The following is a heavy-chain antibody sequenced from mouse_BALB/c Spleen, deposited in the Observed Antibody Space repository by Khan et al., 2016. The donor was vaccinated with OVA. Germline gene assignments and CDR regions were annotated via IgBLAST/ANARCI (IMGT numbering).Heavy chain of an antibody. J-gene: IGHJ3*01. D-gene: IGHD1-3*01. CDR2: INSNGYYT. Sequence: EVMLVESGGDLVRPGGSLKLSCAASGFTFSAYGMSWVRQSPDKRLEWVATINSNGYYTYYPDSLKGRFIISRDNAKNTLFLHMRNLQSEDTVMYVCSSHLSGSLAYWGQGTLVTVTA. CDR1: GFTFSAYG. CDR3: SSHLSGSLAY. V-gene: IGHV5-6*01.